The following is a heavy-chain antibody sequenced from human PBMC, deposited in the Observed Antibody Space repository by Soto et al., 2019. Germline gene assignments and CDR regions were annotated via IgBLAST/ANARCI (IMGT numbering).Heavy chain of an antibody. CDR3: AHGGPAASLDF. D-gene: IGHD2-2*01. CDR2: IYWNDDR. J-gene: IGHJ4*02. Sequence: QITLKESGPTLVKPTQTLTLTCTFSGFSLSNPGMGMGWVRQPPGKALQWLAVIYWNDDRRYSPSLKTRLTITKDTSKNQVVLTMTDMDPVDTATYYCAHGGPAASLDFWGQGTLVTVSS. CDR1: GFSLSNPGMG. V-gene: IGHV2-5*01.